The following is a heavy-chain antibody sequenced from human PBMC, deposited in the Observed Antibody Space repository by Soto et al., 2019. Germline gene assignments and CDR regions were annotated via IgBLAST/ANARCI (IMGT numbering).Heavy chain of an antibody. Sequence: QVQLVQSGAEVKKPGASVKVSCKASGYTFTSYAMHWVRQAPGQRLEGMGWINAGNGNTKYSQKFQGRVNITRDTFASTAYMELSSLRSEDTAVYYCATRGRSLGYYYGMDVWGQGTTVTVSS. D-gene: IGHD3-10*01. CDR3: ATRGRSLGYYYGMDV. CDR2: INAGNGNT. CDR1: GYTFTSYA. V-gene: IGHV1-3*01. J-gene: IGHJ6*02.